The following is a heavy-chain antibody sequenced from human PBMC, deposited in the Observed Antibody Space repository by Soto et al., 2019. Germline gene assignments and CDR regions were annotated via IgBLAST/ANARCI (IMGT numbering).Heavy chain of an antibody. D-gene: IGHD2-8*02. CDR2: ISYSGST. V-gene: IGHV4-31*11. CDR1: GVSISSYAYY. CDR3: ARSRFRDTWSKFDY. J-gene: IGHJ4*02. Sequence: QVHLQESGPGLVRPSQTLSLTCAVSGVSISSYAYYWSWIRQHPGKGLGWIGYISYSGSTYYNPSLKCRVTMSVDTSKNQFSLKLNSVTASDTAVYYCARSRFRDTWSKFDYCGQGTLVTVSS.